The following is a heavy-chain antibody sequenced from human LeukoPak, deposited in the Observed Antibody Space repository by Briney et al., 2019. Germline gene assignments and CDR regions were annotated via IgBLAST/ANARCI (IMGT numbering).Heavy chain of an antibody. CDR2: IYYSGST. V-gene: IGHV4-30-4*07. CDR1: GGSISSGGYS. J-gene: IGHJ4*02. CDR3: VRGGCSVNYCYPLRHFDY. D-gene: IGHD3-22*01. Sequence: SQTLSLTCAVSGGSISSGGYSWSWIRQPPGKGLEWIGYIYYSGSTYYNPSLKSRVTISVDTSKNQFSLKLSSVTPEDTAIYYCVRGGCSVNYCYPLRHFDYWGQGTLVTVSS.